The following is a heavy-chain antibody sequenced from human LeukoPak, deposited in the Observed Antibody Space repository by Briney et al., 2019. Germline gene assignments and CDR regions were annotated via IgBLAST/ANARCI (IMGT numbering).Heavy chain of an antibody. CDR3: PKDVHISGHDCAFDI. V-gene: IGHV3-9*03. J-gene: IGHJ3*02. D-gene: IGHD5-12*01. CDR1: GFTLEDYA. CDR2: ISWNSGSI. Sequence: GGSLRLSCAASGFTLEDYAMHWVRQAPGKGLEWVSGISWNSGSIGYADSVKGRFAISRDNAKNSLYLQMNSLIAEDMALYYCPKDVHISGHDCAFDIWGQGTMVTVSS.